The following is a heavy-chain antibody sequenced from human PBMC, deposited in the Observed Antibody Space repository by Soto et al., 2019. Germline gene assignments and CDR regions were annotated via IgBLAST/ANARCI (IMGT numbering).Heavy chain of an antibody. J-gene: IGHJ5*02. CDR1: GGSISSYY. D-gene: IGHD3-3*01. V-gene: IGHV4-59*01. Sequence: PSETLSLTCTVSGGSISSYYWSWILQPPGKGLEWIGYIYYSGSTNYNPYLKSRVTISVDTSKNQFSLKLSSVTAADTAVYYCARANTIFGVVFIPWNNWLDPWGQGTLVTVS. CDR3: ARANTIFGVVFIPWNNWLDP. CDR2: IYYSGST.